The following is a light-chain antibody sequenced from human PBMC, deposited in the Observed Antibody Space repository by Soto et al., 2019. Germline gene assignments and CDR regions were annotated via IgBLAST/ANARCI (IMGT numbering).Light chain of an antibody. Sequence: EIQMTQSPSTLSASVGDRVTIPCRASQSVRSWLAWYQQKPGTAPKLLIFDASRLESGVPSRFSGSASGTEFTLTISSLQPDDFATYYCQQYNRLITFGQGTRLEIK. CDR1: QSVRSW. V-gene: IGKV1-5*01. J-gene: IGKJ5*01. CDR3: QQYNRLIT. CDR2: DAS.